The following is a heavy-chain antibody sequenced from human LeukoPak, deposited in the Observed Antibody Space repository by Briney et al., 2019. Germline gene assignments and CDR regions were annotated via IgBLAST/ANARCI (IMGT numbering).Heavy chain of an antibody. Sequence: ASVKVSCKASGYTFTSYGISWVRQAPGQGLEWMGWISAYNGNTNYAQKLQGRVTMTTDTSTSTAYMELRSLRSDDTAVYYCARDVGVGCIVVVPAARKFDYWGQGTLVTVSS. D-gene: IGHD2-2*01. CDR3: ARDVGVGCIVVVPAARKFDY. J-gene: IGHJ4*02. CDR1: GYTFTSYG. CDR2: ISAYNGNT. V-gene: IGHV1-18*01.